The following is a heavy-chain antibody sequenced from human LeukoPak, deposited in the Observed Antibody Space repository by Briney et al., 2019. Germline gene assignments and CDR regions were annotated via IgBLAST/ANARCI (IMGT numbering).Heavy chain of an antibody. CDR3: AKDMFYYDSSGSFDY. CDR1: GFTFDDYA. D-gene: IGHD3-22*01. J-gene: IGHJ4*02. V-gene: IGHV3-9*01. CDR2: ISWNSGSI. Sequence: PGGSLRLSCAASGFTFDDYAMHWVRQAPGKGLEWVSGISWNSGSIGYADSVKGRFTISRGNAKNSLYLQMNSLRAEDTALYYCAKDMFYYDSSGSFDYWGQGTLVTVSS.